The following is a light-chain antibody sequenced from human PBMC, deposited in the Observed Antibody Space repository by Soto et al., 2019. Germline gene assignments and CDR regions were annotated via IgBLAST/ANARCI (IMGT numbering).Light chain of an antibody. CDR2: QAS. J-gene: IGKJ2*01. Sequence: DIQMTQSPSTLSAAVGDRVTITCRASQSISFWLAWYQQKPGKAPKFLIYQASSLERGVPSRFSGSGSGTEFTLTISNLQPDDFATYYCQQYKSYSTFGQGTKLETK. V-gene: IGKV1-5*03. CDR3: QQYKSYST. CDR1: QSISFW.